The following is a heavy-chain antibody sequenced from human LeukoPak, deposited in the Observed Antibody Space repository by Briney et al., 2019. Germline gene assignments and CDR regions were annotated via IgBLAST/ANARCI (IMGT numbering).Heavy chain of an antibody. D-gene: IGHD3-22*01. V-gene: IGHV3-74*01. CDR1: GFTFISYW. J-gene: IGHJ4*02. CDR2: INSDGSTT. CDR3: ARGHHYYDSSAYYF. Sequence: GGSLRLSCAASGFTFISYWMHWVRQAPGKGLVWVSRINSDGSTTSYAASVKGRFTLSRDNAKNTLYLQMNSLRAEDTAVYYCARGHHYYDSSAYYFWGQGTLVTVSS.